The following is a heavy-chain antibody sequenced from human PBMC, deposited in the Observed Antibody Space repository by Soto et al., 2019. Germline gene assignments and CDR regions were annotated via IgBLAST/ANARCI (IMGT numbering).Heavy chain of an antibody. D-gene: IGHD6-13*01. CDR2: ISGSGGST. V-gene: IGHV3-23*01. J-gene: IGHJ4*02. CDR3: AKVAPRDSYSSSWHGPFDY. CDR1: GLTVSSYA. Sequence: EVQLLESGGGLVQPGGSPRLSCAASGLTVSSYAMCWVRQAPGKGLQWVSAISGSGGSTYYADSVKGRFTISRDNSKNTLYLQMNSLRAEDTAVYYGAKVAPRDSYSSSWHGPFDYWGQGTLVTVSS.